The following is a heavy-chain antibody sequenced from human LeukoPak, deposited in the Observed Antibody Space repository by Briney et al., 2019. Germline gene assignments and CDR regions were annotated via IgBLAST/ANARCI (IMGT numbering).Heavy chain of an antibody. CDR3: ARSTPPFYYFDY. CDR2: IYYSGST. J-gene: IGHJ4*02. Sequence: SETLSLTCTVSGGSISSYYWCWIRQPPGKGLEWIGYIYYSGSTNYNPSLKSRVTISVDTSKNQFSLKLSSVTAADTAVYYCARSTPPFYYFDYWGQGTLVTVSS. D-gene: IGHD2-15*01. CDR1: GGSISSYY. V-gene: IGHV4-59*01.